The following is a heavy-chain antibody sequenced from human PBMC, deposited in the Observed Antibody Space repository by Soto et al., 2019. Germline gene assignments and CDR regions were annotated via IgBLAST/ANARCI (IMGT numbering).Heavy chain of an antibody. D-gene: IGHD3-10*01. CDR2: IFYTGST. CDR1: GGSITNYY. V-gene: IGHV4-59*12. Sequence: SETLSLTCTVSGGSITNYYWNWIRQAPGKGLEWIGYIFYTGSTNYNPSLKSRVTISVDTSENQFSLKLSSVTAADTAVYYCARGWGYYGSGRSDYYYYYMDVWGKGTTVTVSS. J-gene: IGHJ6*03. CDR3: ARGWGYYGSGRSDYYYYYMDV.